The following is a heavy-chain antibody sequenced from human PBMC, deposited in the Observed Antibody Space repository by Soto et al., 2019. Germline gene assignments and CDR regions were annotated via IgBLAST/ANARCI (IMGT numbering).Heavy chain of an antibody. D-gene: IGHD6-6*01. Sequence: QVQLVQSGAEVKKPGASVKVSCKASGYTFTSYAMHWVRQAPGQRLEWMGWINAGNGNTKYSQKFQGRVTITRDTSASTAYMELSSLRSEDTAVYYCARGPFVGPYSSLSRYYGMDVWGQGTTVTVSS. CDR3: ARGPFVGPYSSLSRYYGMDV. CDR1: GYTFTSYA. CDR2: INAGNGNT. J-gene: IGHJ6*02. V-gene: IGHV1-3*01.